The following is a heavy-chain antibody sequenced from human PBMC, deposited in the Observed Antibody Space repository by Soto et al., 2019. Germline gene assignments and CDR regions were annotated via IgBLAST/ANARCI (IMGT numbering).Heavy chain of an antibody. CDR2: IYYSGST. CDR1: GGSISGGGDY. V-gene: IGHV4-30-4*01. J-gene: IGHJ5*02. Sequence: NLSLSCRVAGGSISGGGDYLSWIRQPPGKGLEWIGYIYYSGSTYYNPSLKSRVTISVDTSKNQFSLKLSSVTAADTAVYYCASYGYKNWFDPWGQGTLVTVSS. D-gene: IGHD5-12*01. CDR3: ASYGYKNWFDP.